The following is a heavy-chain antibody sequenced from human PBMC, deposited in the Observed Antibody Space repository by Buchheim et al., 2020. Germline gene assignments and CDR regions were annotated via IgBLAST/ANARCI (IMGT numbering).Heavy chain of an antibody. V-gene: IGHV4-34*01. CDR3: ARGSIGDRLST. CDR2: INHSGGI. D-gene: IGHD6-6*01. Sequence: QVQLQQWGAGLLKPSETLSLTCAVYGGSFSGYYCTWIRQPPGKGLEWIGEINHSGGIDYSPSFKSRVTMLLDTSKNQFSLKLSSVRAADTAVYYCARGSIGDRLSTWGQGTL. J-gene: IGHJ4*02. CDR1: GGSFSGYY.